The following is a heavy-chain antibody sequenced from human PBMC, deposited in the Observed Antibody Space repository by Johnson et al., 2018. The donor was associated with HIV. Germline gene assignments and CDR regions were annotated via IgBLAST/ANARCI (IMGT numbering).Heavy chain of an antibody. D-gene: IGHD6-13*01. CDR1: GFTFSNAW. CDR2: IGTAGDT. V-gene: IGHV3-13*01. CDR3: ARGFEVAAGWGAFDI. J-gene: IGHJ3*02. Sequence: VQLVESGGGLVKPGGSLRLSCAASGFTFSNAWMNWVRQVPGKGLEWVSVIGTAGDTYYLGSVKGRFTISRENAKNSLYLQMNSLRAGDTAVYYCARGFEVAAGWGAFDIWGQGTMVTVSS.